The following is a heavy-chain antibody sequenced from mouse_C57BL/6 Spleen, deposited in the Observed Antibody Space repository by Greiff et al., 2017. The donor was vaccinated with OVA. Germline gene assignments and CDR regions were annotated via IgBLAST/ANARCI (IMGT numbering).Heavy chain of an antibody. J-gene: IGHJ2*01. CDR3: ARKGYYVIDY. CDR2: IDPSDSET. D-gene: IGHD2-3*01. V-gene: IGHV1-52*01. Sequence: QVQLKQPGAELVRPGSSVKLSCKASGYTFTSYWMHWVKQRPIQGLEWIGNIDPSDSETHYNQKFKDKATLTVDKSSSTAYMQLSSLTSEDSAVYYCARKGYYVIDYWGQGTTLTVSS. CDR1: GYTFTSYW.